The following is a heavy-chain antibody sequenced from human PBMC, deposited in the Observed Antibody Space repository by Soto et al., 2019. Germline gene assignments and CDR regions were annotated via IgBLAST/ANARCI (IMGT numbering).Heavy chain of an antibody. Sequence: SQALSLTFASCGDRVSCNSSAWNWIRQSPSRGSAWLGRTYYRSKWYNDHAVCVKSRITINQATSKNQFSLKLNSVTPEDTAVYYCARVPRSRSVYYFDYWGQGTLVTVSS. J-gene: IGHJ4*02. CDR3: ARVPRSRSVYYFDY. CDR1: GDRVSCNSSA. CDR2: TYYRSKWYN. V-gene: IGHV6-1*01. D-gene: IGHD1-26*01.